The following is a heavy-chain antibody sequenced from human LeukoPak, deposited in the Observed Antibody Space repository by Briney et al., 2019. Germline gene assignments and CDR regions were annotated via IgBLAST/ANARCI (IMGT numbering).Heavy chain of an antibody. CDR2: INPSGGST. CDR1: GYTFTSYY. CDR3: ARDRRSLGYCSGGSCYVGTYYYYGMDV. V-gene: IGHV1-46*01. J-gene: IGHJ6*02. D-gene: IGHD2-15*01. Sequence: ASVKVSCKASGYTFTSYYMHWVRQAPGLGLEWMGIINPSGGSTSYAQKFQGRVTMTRDTSTSTVYMELSSLRSEDTAVYYCARDRRSLGYCSGGSCYVGTYYYYGMDVWGQGTTVTVSS.